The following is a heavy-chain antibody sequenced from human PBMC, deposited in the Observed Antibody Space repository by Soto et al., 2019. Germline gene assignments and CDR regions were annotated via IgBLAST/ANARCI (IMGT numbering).Heavy chain of an antibody. CDR3: VKNSGWFNT. CDR1: GFTFGTTD. Sequence: VGSRILSCAASGFTFGTTDMSWVRQAPGEGLEWVSTIDGSGGITYYADSVKGRFTISRDNSRNTVYLQMNSLRGDDTALYYCVKNSGWFNTWGQGALVTVSS. CDR2: IDGSGGIT. D-gene: IGHD3-10*01. J-gene: IGHJ5*02. V-gene: IGHV3-23*01.